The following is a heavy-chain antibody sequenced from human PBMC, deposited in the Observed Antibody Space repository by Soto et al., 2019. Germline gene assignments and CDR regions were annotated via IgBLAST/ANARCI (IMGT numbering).Heavy chain of an antibody. D-gene: IGHD5-12*01. CDR2: IFHSGST. Sequence: PSETLYLTCTVSGDSISSSSYYWGWIRQPPGKGLEWIGSIFHSGSTYYNPSLKSRVTISVDTSENQFSLKLSSVTAADTAVYSCARGDSGDPGSGHYYMDFWGQGTTVTVSS. V-gene: IGHV4-39*07. CDR1: GDSISSSSYY. J-gene: IGHJ6*03. CDR3: ARGDSGDPGSGHYYMDF.